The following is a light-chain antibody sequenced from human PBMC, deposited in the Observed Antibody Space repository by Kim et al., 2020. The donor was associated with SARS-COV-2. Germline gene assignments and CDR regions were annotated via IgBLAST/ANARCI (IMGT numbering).Light chain of an antibody. J-gene: IGKJ1*01. V-gene: IGKV1-5*03. CDR1: QSISSW. CDR3: QQYNSYSPTWT. Sequence: VGDRGTITCRAIQSISSWLAWYQQKPGKAPKLLIYKASSLESGVPARFSGSGSGTEFTLTISSLQPDDFATYYCQQYNSYSPTWTFGQGTKVDIK. CDR2: KAS.